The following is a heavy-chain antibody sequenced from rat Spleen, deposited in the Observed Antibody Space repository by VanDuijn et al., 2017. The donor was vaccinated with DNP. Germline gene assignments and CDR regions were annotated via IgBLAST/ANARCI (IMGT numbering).Heavy chain of an antibody. Sequence: EVQLVESGGGLVQPGRSLKLSCAASGFTFSNYYMAWVRQAPTKGLEWVATITTDADNTYYRDSVKGRFTISRDDAKSTLYLQMDSLRSEDTATYYCTTGGAAAYWGQGTLVTVSS. J-gene: IGHJ3*01. CDR3: TTGGAAAY. CDR2: ITTDADNT. V-gene: IGHV5-27*01. D-gene: IGHD1-2*01. CDR1: GFTFSNYY.